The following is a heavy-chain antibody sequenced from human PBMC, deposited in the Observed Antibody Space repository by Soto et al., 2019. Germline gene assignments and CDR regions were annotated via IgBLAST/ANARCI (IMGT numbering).Heavy chain of an antibody. CDR3: ARLSATVALDY. D-gene: IGHD4-17*01. J-gene: IGHJ4*02. Sequence: SETLSLTCTVSGASISSYYWIWMRQPPGKGLEWIGHFYYSVDTNYNPSLKSRVTISVDTSRNQFSLKLSSVTAADTALYYCARLSATVALDYWGQGTLVTVSS. CDR2: FYYSVDT. CDR1: GASISSYY. V-gene: IGHV4-59*08.